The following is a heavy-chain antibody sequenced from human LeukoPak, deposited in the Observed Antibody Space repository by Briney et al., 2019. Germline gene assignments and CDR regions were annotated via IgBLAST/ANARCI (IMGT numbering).Heavy chain of an antibody. CDR2: IYTSGST. V-gene: IGHV4-4*07. J-gene: IGHJ6*02. Sequence: SETLSLTCTVSGGSISSYYWSWIRQPAGKGLEWIGRIYTSGSTNYNPSLKSRVTMSVDTSKNQCTLKLSSVTAADTAVYYCARTTVTPPDYYYYGMDVWGQGTTVTVSS. CDR1: GGSISSYY. D-gene: IGHD4-17*01. CDR3: ARTTVTPPDYYYYGMDV.